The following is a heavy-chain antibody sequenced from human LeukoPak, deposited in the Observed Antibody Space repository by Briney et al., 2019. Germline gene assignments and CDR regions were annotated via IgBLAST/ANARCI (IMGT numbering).Heavy chain of an antibody. D-gene: IGHD3-10*01. CDR2: INPNSGGT. CDR1: GYTFTGYY. J-gene: IGHJ4*02. Sequence: ASVKVSCKASGYTFTGYYMHWVRQAPGQGLEWMGWINPNSGGTNYAQKFQGRVTMTRDTSISTAYMELSRLGSDDTAVYYCARDLSYYGSGNYPTVHFDYWGQGTLVTVSS. CDR3: ARDLSYYGSGNYPTVHFDY. V-gene: IGHV1-2*02.